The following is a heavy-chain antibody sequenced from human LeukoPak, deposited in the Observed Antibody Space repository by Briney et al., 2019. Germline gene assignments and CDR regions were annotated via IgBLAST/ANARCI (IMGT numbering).Heavy chain of an antibody. CDR2: LYTNDNT. V-gene: IGHV4-61*02. Sequence: RPSQTLSLTCSVSGGSISSGRYYWTWIRQPAGKGLEWIGRLYTNDNTTYDPSLESRVSISVDTSKSQFYLQLTSVTAADTAVYFCARGVVTDDYYMDVWGKGITVIVSS. J-gene: IGHJ6*03. CDR3: ARGVVTDDYYMDV. D-gene: IGHD2-21*02. CDR1: GGSISSGRYY.